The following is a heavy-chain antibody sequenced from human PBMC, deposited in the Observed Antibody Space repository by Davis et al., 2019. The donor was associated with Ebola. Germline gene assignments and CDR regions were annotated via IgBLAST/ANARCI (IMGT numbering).Heavy chain of an antibody. CDR3: ARETGIAAAGFDY. J-gene: IGHJ4*02. D-gene: IGHD6-13*01. V-gene: IGHV4-39*02. CDR2: IYYSGST. CDR1: GGSISSSSYY. Sequence: MPSETLSLTCTVSGGSISSSSYYWGWIRQPPGKGLEWIGSIYYSGSTYYNPSLKSRVTISVDTSKNQFSLKLSSVTAADTAVYYCARETGIAAAGFDYWGQGTLVTVSS.